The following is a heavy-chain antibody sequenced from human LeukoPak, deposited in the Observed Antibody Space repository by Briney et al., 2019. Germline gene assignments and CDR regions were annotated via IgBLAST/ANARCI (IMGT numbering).Heavy chain of an antibody. D-gene: IGHD6-6*01. V-gene: IGHV4-34*01. CDR3: ARPRIAARRPRAFDI. CDR1: GGSFSGYY. Sequence: SETLSLTCAVYGGSFSGYYWSWIRQPPGKGLEWIGEINHSGSTNYNPSLKSRVTISVDTSKNQFSLKLSSVTAADTAVYYCARPRIAARRPRAFDIWGQGTMVTASS. J-gene: IGHJ3*02. CDR2: INHSGST.